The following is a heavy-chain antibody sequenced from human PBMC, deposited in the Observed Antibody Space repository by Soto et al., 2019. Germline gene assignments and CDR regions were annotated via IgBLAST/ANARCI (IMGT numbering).Heavy chain of an antibody. CDR2: FDPEDGET. CDR1: GYTLTELS. CDR3: ATADYYGSGSYFPFAP. D-gene: IGHD3-10*01. J-gene: IGHJ5*02. V-gene: IGHV1-24*01. Sequence: ASVKVSCKVSGYTLTELSMHWVRQAPGKGLEWMGGFDPEDGETIYAQKLQGRVTMTEDTSTDTAYMELSSLRSEDTAVYYCATADYYGSGSYFPFAPWGQGTLVTVSS.